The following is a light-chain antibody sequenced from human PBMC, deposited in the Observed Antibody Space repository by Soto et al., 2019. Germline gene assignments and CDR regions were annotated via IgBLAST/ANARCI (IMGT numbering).Light chain of an antibody. Sequence: QSVLTQPPSASGTPGQRFTISCSGSSSNIGSNYVYWYQQLPGTAPKLLIYSNNQRPSGVPDRFSGSKSGTSASLAISGLRSEDEADYYCAAWDDSLSGHWVFGGGTKLTVL. CDR3: AAWDDSLSGHWV. CDR1: SSNIGSNY. V-gene: IGLV1-47*02. J-gene: IGLJ3*02. CDR2: SNN.